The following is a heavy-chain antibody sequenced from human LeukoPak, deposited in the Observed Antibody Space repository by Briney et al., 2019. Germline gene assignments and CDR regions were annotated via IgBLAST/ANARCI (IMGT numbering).Heavy chain of an antibody. CDR2: ISNSGRTT. CDR1: GFTFSSYG. V-gene: IGHV3-48*03. Sequence: GGSLRLSSAVSGFTFSSYGMNWVRQAPGKGLEWLSYISNSGRTTNYAESVKGRFAISRDSAKNSVYLQMNSLRLEDTGLYYCARVLSLRGSGGNPRDYWGQGTLVTVSS. J-gene: IGHJ4*02. CDR3: ARVLSLRGSGGNPRDY. D-gene: IGHD3-10*01.